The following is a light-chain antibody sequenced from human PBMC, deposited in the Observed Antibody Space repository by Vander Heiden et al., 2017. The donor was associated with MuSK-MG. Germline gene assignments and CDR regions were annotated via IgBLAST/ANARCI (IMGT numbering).Light chain of an antibody. CDR2: EVN. V-gene: IGLV2-8*01. CDR1: NNDIGGYNY. J-gene: IGLJ1*01. CDR3: NSYLDSSSYV. Sequence: QSALTQPPSASGSPGQSVTISCTGTNNDIGGYNYVSWYQQHPGKAPKLLIYEVNKRPSGVPDRFSGSKSGNTASLTVSGLQAEDEADYYCNSYLDSSSYVFGSGTKVTVL.